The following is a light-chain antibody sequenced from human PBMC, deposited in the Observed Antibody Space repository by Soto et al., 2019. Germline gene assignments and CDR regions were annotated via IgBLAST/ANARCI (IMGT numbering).Light chain of an antibody. CDR1: QSVGSY. Sequence: PGERATLSCRASQSVGSYLAWYQQKPGQAPRPLIYDASNRATGIPARFSGSGSGTDFTLTISSLEPEDFAAYYCQQRSNWPTITFGQGTRLEIK. CDR2: DAS. V-gene: IGKV3-11*01. CDR3: QQRSNWPTIT. J-gene: IGKJ5*01.